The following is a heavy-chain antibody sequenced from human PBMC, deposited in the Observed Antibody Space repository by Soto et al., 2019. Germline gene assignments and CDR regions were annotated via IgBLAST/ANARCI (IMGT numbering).Heavy chain of an antibody. D-gene: IGHD5-12*01. CDR3: ARDMATYYMDV. CDR1: GFTFSSYW. CDR2: IKQDGSEK. V-gene: IGHV3-7*01. J-gene: IGHJ6*03. Sequence: GGSLRLSCAASGFTFSSYWMSWVRQAPGKGLEWVANIKQDGSEKYYVDSVKGRFTISRDNAKNSLYLQMSSLRAEDTAVYYCARDMATYYMDVWGKGTTVTVSS.